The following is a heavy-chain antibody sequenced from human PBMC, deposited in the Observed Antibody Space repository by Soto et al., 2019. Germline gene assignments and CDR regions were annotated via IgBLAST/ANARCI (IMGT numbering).Heavy chain of an antibody. CDR2: IYWDDAK. CDR3: THSRCGGDCLQSYSSHYYYGMDV. V-gene: IGHV2-5*02. Sequence: QITLMESGPTLVKPTQTLTLTCTFSGFSLSTGGVGVGWIRQPPGKALEWLALIYWDDAKRYSPSLRSRLTITKDTSKIQVVLTMTNMDPVDTATYYCTHSRCGGDCLQSYSSHYYYGMDVWGQGTTVTVSS. J-gene: IGHJ6*02. CDR1: GFSLSTGGVG. D-gene: IGHD2-21*02.